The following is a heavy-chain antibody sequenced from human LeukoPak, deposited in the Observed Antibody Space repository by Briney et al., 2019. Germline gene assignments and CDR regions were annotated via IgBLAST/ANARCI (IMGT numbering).Heavy chain of an antibody. CDR3: ATEGAYCSSTSCYKYFQH. J-gene: IGHJ1*01. Sequence: GASVKVSCKVSGYTLTELSMHWVRQAPGKGLEWMGGFDPEDGETIYAQKFQGRVTMTEDTSTDTAYMELSSLRSEDTAVYYCATEGAYCSSTSCYKYFQHWGQGTLVTVSS. D-gene: IGHD2-2*02. CDR1: GYTLTELS. V-gene: IGHV1-24*01. CDR2: FDPEDGET.